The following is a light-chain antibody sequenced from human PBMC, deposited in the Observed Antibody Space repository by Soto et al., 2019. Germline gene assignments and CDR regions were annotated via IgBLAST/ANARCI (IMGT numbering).Light chain of an antibody. CDR1: QTVSSSF. CDR3: QQYSSSPYS. Sequence: ENVLTQSPGTLSLSPGERATLSCRASQTVSSSFLAWYQQKPGQAPSLLIYGSSSRASGIPDRFSGSGSGTDFTLTISRLEPEDCAVYYCQQYSSSPYSFGQGTKLEIK. J-gene: IGKJ2*03. V-gene: IGKV3-20*01. CDR2: GSS.